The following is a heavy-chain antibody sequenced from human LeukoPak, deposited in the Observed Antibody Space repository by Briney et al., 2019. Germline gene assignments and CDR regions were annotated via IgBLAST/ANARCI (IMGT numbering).Heavy chain of an antibody. V-gene: IGHV3-33*01. J-gene: IGHJ3*02. Sequence: GRSLRLSCAASGFPFSSYVMHWVRQAPGKGLEWATIIWFDGNNKYYADSVKGRFTISRDNSKNTLYLQMNRLRPEYTAEYYCASARPTSSWTAFDIWGQGTMVTVSS. D-gene: IGHD6-13*01. CDR1: GFPFSSYV. CDR3: ASARPTSSWTAFDI. CDR2: IWFDGNNK.